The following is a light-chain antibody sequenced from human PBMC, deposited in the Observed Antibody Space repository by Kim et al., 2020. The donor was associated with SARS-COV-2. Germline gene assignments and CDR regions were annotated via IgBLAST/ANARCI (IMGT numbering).Light chain of an antibody. V-gene: IGLV3-21*04. CDR1: NIGSKS. Sequence: SYELTQPPSVSVAPGKTARITCGGNNIGSKSVHWYQQKPGQAPVVVIYYDTDRPSGIPERFSGSNSGNTATLTISRVEDGDEADYYCQVWDSSSDHWVFG. CDR3: QVWDSSSDHWV. J-gene: IGLJ3*02. CDR2: YDT.